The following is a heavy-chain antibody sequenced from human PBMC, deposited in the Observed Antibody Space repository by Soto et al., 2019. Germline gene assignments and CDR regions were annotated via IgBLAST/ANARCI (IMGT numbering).Heavy chain of an antibody. CDR1: GFTFSSYS. J-gene: IGHJ5*02. Sequence: PGGSLRLSCSASGFTFSSYSMNWLRQAPGKGLEWVSSISSSSSYIYYADSVKGRFTISRDNAKNSLYLQMNSLRAEDTAVYYCARDYQKGYYYDSSGYPLRNWFDPWGQGTLVTVSS. CDR3: ARDYQKGYYYDSSGYPLRNWFDP. D-gene: IGHD3-22*01. CDR2: ISSSSSYI. V-gene: IGHV3-21*01.